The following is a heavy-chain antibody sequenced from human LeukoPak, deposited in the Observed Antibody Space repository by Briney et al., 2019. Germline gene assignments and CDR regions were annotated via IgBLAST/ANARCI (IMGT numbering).Heavy chain of an antibody. CDR3: AAPRRELRYFDWLLLDY. D-gene: IGHD3-9*01. Sequence: GASVKVSCKVSGYTLSDLAMHWVRQAPGKGLEWMGGFDPEDGETIYAQKFQGRVTMTEDTSTDTAYMELSSLRSEDTAVYYCAAPRRELRYFDWLLLDYWGQGTLVTVSS. V-gene: IGHV1-24*01. CDR1: GYTLSDLA. J-gene: IGHJ4*02. CDR2: FDPEDGET.